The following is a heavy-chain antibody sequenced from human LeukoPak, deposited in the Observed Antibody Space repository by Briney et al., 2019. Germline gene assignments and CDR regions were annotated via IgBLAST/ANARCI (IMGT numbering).Heavy chain of an antibody. J-gene: IGHJ4*02. Sequence: ASAKVSCKASGYTFTGYYMHWVRQAPGQGLEWMGWINPNSGGTNYAQKFQGRVTTTRDTSISTAYMELSRLRSDDTAVYYCARDRGASGLFCDYWGQGTLVTVSS. D-gene: IGHD3-3*01. CDR3: ARDRGASGLFCDY. CDR1: GYTFTGYY. CDR2: INPNSGGT. V-gene: IGHV1-2*02.